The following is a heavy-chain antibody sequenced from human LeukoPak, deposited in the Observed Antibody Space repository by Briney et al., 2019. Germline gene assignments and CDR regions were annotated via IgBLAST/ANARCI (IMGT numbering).Heavy chain of an antibody. V-gene: IGHV3-23*01. CDR3: ASGSGIYY. D-gene: IGHD3-10*01. CDR2: ISGSGGST. CDR1: GFTFSNYA. Sequence: GGSLRLSCAASGFTFSNYAMNWVRQAPGKGLEWVSGISGSGGSTYYADSVKGRFTISRDNYKNTLYLQMNSLRAEDTAVYYCASGSGIYYWGQGTLVTVSS. J-gene: IGHJ4*02.